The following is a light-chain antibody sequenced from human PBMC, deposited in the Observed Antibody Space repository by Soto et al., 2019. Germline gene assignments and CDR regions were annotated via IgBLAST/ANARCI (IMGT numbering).Light chain of an antibody. CDR2: DAS. CDR1: QSISSW. Sequence: DIPMTQSPSTLSASVGDIVTITCRASQSISSWLAWYQQKPGKAPKLLIYDASSLESGVPSRFSGSGSGTEFTLTISSLQPYDFATYYCQQYKSYSALTFGGGTKLDIK. J-gene: IGKJ4*01. V-gene: IGKV1-5*01. CDR3: QQYKSYSALT.